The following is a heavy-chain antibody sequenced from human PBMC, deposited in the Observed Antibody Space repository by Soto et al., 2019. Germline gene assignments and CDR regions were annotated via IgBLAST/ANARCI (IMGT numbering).Heavy chain of an antibody. CDR2: IYYSGST. J-gene: IGHJ3*02. V-gene: IGHV4-39*02. Sequence: PSETLSLTCTVSGGSISSSSYYWGWIRQPPGKGLEWIGSIYYSGSTYYNPSLKSRVTISVDTSKNQFSLKLSSVTAADTAVYYCARESITMIVVVARVDAFDIWGQGTMVT. D-gene: IGHD3-22*01. CDR1: GGSISSSSYY. CDR3: ARESITMIVVVARVDAFDI.